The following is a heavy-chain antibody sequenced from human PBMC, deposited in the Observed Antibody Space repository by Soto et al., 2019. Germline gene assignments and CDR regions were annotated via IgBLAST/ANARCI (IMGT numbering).Heavy chain of an antibody. D-gene: IGHD3-22*01. CDR1: GGTFSSYA. V-gene: IGHV1-69*13. CDR3: ARGLNYHDSSGYLCR. J-gene: IGHJ4*02. Sequence: ASVKVSCKASGGTFSSYAISWVRQAPGQGLEWMGGIIPIFGTANYAQKFQGRVTITADESTSTAYMELSSLRSEDTAVYYCARGLNYHDSSGYLCRWGQGTLVTVSS. CDR2: IIPIFGTA.